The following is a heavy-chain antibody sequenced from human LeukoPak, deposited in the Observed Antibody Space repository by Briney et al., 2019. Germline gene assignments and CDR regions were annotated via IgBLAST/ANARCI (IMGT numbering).Heavy chain of an antibody. CDR3: ARAARQGFTMIVVPFFYFDL. D-gene: IGHD3-22*01. CDR1: GGSISSGASD. Sequence: SETLSLTCTVSGGSISSGASDWGWIRQHPKRGLEWVGYINHSGSTYYNPSLGSRVTMSVDTSKDQFSLKLSSVTAADSAVYYCARAARQGFTMIVVPFFYFDLWGRGTLVTVSS. CDR2: INHSGST. J-gene: IGHJ2*01. V-gene: IGHV4-31*03.